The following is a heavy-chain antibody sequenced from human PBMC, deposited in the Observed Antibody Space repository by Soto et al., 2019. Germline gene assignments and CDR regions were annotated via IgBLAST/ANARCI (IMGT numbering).Heavy chain of an antibody. CDR3: ATSLDV. J-gene: IGHJ6*02. CDR2: ISSSSSTI. CDR1: GCTFSSYI. Sequence: GVPMRLSWSAAGCTFSSYIGNWVRQAPGKGLEWVSYISSSSSTIYYADSVKGRFTISRDNAKNSLYLQMNSLRAEDTAVYYCATSLDVWGQGTTVTVSS. V-gene: IGHV3-48*01.